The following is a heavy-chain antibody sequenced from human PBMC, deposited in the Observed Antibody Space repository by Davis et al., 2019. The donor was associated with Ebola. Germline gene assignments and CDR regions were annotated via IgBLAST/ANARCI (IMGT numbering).Heavy chain of an antibody. Sequence: PGGSLRLSCAASGFTFSSYTMNWVRQAPGKGLEWVSSISSSSSHIYYADSVKGRFTISRDNAKNSLFLQMNSLRAEDTALYYCASGDGRGNSYDMDVWGQGTTVTVSS. CDR1: GFTFSSYT. D-gene: IGHD4-23*01. J-gene: IGHJ6*02. CDR2: ISSSSSHI. CDR3: ASGDGRGNSYDMDV. V-gene: IGHV3-21*04.